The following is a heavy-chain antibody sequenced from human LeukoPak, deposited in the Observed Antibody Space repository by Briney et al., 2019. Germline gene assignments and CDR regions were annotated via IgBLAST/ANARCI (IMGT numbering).Heavy chain of an antibody. V-gene: IGHV3-9*01. J-gene: IGHJ4*02. CDR1: GFTFDDYA. Sequence: GGSLRLSCAASGFTFDDYAMHWVRRAPGKGLEWVSGISWNSGSIGYADSVKGRFTISRDNAKNSLYLQMNSLRGEDTALYYCAKDEKYSSSWYADWGQGTLVTVSS. D-gene: IGHD6-13*01. CDR3: AKDEKYSSSWYAD. CDR2: ISWNSGSI.